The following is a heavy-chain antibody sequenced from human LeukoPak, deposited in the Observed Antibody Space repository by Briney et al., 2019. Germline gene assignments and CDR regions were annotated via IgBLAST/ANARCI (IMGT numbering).Heavy chain of an antibody. CDR3: ARRYYDFWSGYYGTIDY. CDR2: NYYSGST. V-gene: IGHV4-30-4*08. D-gene: IGHD3-3*01. J-gene: IGHJ4*02. Sequence: SQTLSLTCTVSGVSISSGDYYWSWLPQPPGKGLVSIVCNYYSGSTYSDPSIKSRTTISVDTSKNQFFQKMSSMTAAATAVYYCARRYYDFWSGYYGTIDYWGQGTLVTVSS. CDR1: GVSISSGDYY.